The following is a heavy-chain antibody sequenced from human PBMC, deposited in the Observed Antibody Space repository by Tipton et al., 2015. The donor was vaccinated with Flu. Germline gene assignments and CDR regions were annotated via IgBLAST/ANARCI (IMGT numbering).Heavy chain of an antibody. CDR3: ARDLKWSSAYYNPFGY. CDR1: GGSISSSTYY. Sequence: TLSLTCTVSGGSISSSTYYWGWIRQPPGKGLEWIGTIYSSGSTYYNPSLKSRVTITVDTSKNQFSLKLTSVTAADTAVYYCARDLKWSSAYYNPFGYWGQGTLVTVSS. V-gene: IGHV4-39*07. J-gene: IGHJ4*02. CDR2: IYSSGST. D-gene: IGHD3-22*01.